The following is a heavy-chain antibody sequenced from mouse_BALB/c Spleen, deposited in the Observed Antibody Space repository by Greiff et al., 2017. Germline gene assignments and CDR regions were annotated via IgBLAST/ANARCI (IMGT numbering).Heavy chain of an antibody. CDR2: INPSTGYT. CDR1: GYTFTSYW. Sequence: VQLQQSGAELAKPGASVKMSCKASGYTFTSYWMHWVKQRPGQGLEWIGYINPSTGYTEYNQKFKDKATLTADKSSSTAYMQLSSLTSEDSAVYYCARREYAMDYWGQGTSVTVSS. V-gene: IGHV1-7*01. J-gene: IGHJ4*01. CDR3: ARREYAMDY.